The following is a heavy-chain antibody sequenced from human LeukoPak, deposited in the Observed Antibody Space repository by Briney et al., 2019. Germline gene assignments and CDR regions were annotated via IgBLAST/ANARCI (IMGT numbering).Heavy chain of an antibody. V-gene: IGHV3-53*01. CDR1: GFTVSGNY. D-gene: IGHD6-25*01. Sequence: EGSLRLSCAASGFTVSGNYMSWVRQAPGKGLEWVSVIYTAGSTYNADSVKGRFTISRDKSKNTLYLRMNTLRAEDTAVYFCAGGNTWPGLSYWGQGTLLTVSS. J-gene: IGHJ4*02. CDR2: IYTAGST. CDR3: AGGNTWPGLSY.